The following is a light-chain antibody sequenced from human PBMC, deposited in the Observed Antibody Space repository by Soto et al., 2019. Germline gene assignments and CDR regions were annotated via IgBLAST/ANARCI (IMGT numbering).Light chain of an antibody. CDR1: QSVSSN. V-gene: IGKV3-15*01. J-gene: IGKJ1*01. CDR2: RAS. Sequence: EIVMTQSPATLSVSPGERATLSCRASQSVSSNLAWYQQKPGQAPRLLMYRASTRATGIPDRFSGSGSGTEFILTISSLYPASFAVYLCLQHNNPPPWTFGQGTNVEIK. CDR3: LQHNNPPPWT.